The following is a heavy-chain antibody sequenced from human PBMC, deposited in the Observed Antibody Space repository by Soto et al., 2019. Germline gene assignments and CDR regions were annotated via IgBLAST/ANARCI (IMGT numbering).Heavy chain of an antibody. J-gene: IGHJ5*02. Sequence: QVQLVQSGAEVKKLGASVKVSCKASGYTFTTHGISWVRQVPGQGLEWMGWVRGDNGHTNYAQSLQGRVTMTTDTSTNTAYMELRSLRSDDTAVHYCARDLGYCRSGTCYREWFDPWGQGTLVTVSS. CDR3: ARDLGYCRSGTCYREWFDP. CDR1: GYTFTTHG. D-gene: IGHD2-15*01. CDR2: VRGDNGHT. V-gene: IGHV1-18*01.